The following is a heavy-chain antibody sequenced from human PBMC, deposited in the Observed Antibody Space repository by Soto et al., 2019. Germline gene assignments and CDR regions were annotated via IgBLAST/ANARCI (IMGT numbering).Heavy chain of an antibody. D-gene: IGHD3-10*01. CDR3: ARVWGGAFDI. V-gene: IGHV4-59*01. J-gene: IGHJ3*02. CDR1: GGSIISYY. Sequence: SGTLSLTCTVPGGSIISYYWSWIRQPPGKGLEWIGYIYYSGSTNYNPSLKSRVTISVDTSKNQFSLKLSSVTAADTAVYYCARVWGGAFDIWGQGTMVTVSS. CDR2: IYYSGST.